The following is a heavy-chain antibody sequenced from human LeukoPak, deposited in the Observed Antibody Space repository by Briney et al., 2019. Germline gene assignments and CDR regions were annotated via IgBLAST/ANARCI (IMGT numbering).Heavy chain of an antibody. CDR2: IKQDGSEG. D-gene: IGHD3-16*01. V-gene: IGHV3-7*01. Sequence: GGSLRLSCVASGFTFSNYWMSWVRQAPGKGLEWVANIKQDGSEGYYMDSVKGRFTISRDNAKNLLFLQMNSLRPDDTAVYYCARLNFWSNSYAAPFDSWGQGSLVTVSS. CDR3: ARLNFWSNSYAAPFDS. CDR1: GFTFSNYW. J-gene: IGHJ4*02.